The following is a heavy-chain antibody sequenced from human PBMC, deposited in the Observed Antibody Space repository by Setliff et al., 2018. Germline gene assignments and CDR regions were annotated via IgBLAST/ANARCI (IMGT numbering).Heavy chain of an antibody. V-gene: IGHV1-2*02. J-gene: IGHJ4*02. CDR2: MNTNSGDT. CDR3: ARDTLALGDITLFDY. CDR1: AYSFSGYY. D-gene: IGHD3-16*01. Sequence: ASVKVSCKTSAYSFSGYYIHWVRQAPGQGLEWMGWMNTNSGDTKYTQKFQGRVTMTRDTSISTAYMELSRLRSDDTALYFCARDTLALGDITLFDYWGQGTLVTVSS.